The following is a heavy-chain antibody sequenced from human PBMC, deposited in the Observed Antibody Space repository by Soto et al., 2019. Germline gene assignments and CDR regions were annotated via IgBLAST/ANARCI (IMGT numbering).Heavy chain of an antibody. V-gene: IGHV4-38-2*01. CDR3: ARATITTRGAGWFDP. J-gene: IGHJ5*02. Sequence: SETLSLTCAVSGYSITSGYYWVWIRQSPGKGLEWIGSISHTGSRTYYDPSLESRVTISVDTSRNQFSLKLTSVTAADTAVYSCARATITTRGAGWFDPWGQGTLVTVSS. CDR2: ISHTGSRT. D-gene: IGHD4-4*01. CDR1: GYSITSGYY.